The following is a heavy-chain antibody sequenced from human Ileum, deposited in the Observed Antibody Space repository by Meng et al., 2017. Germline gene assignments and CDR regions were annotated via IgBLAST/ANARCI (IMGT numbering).Heavy chain of an antibody. D-gene: IGHD3-10*01. J-gene: IGHJ4*02. CDR2: INHSGTP. Sequence: QGRLQQWGAGLLEPSETLFLTCAVYAGFFSGYYWSRSPQPPGKGVEWIGEINHSGTPNYNSSLKSRVTISVDTSKNQFSLKLSSVTAADTAVYYCARGLLWFGDYGYWGQGTLVTVSS. CDR1: AGFFSGYY. V-gene: IGHV4-34*01. CDR3: ARGLLWFGDYGY.